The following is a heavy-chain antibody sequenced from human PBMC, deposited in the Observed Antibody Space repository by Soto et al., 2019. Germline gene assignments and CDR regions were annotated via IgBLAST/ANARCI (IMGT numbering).Heavy chain of an antibody. Sequence: QVQLVQSGPEVKQPGSSVKVSCRSSGLTVSSYVIIWVRKGPGQGLEWMGGVIPLLGTGNYEQRFRGRVTFTAEEATSLAYLELHGLSAEDTAMYYCAGVGYSNGYAYWGQGTLVTVSS. CDR1: GLTVSSYV. V-gene: IGHV1-69*01. CDR2: VIPLLGTG. J-gene: IGHJ4*02. CDR3: AGVGYSNGYAY. D-gene: IGHD4-4*01.